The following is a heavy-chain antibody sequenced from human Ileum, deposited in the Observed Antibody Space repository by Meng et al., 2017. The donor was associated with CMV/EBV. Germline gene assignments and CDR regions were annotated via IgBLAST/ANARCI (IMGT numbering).Heavy chain of an antibody. CDR1: GFSLSTTGVG. J-gene: IGHJ4*01. CDR2: IYWDDDK. CDR3: ARNYYDSGPFQY. V-gene: IGHV2-5*02. Sequence: QLPLKESGPQLVKPTQTLTLTFTFSGFSLSTTGVGVGWIRQPPGKALEWLALIYWDDDKRYSPSLKSRRTITKDTSKNQVVLTMTNMDPVDTATYYCARNYYDSGPFQYWGQGTLVTVSS. D-gene: IGHD3-22*01.